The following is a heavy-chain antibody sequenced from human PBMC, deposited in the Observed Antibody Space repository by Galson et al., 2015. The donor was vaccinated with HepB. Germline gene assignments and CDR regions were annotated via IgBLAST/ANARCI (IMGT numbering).Heavy chain of an antibody. CDR1: GFTFSSYG. D-gene: IGHD6-13*01. J-gene: IGHJ6*02. CDR3: ARSSLDSSSWYRYYYYYYGMDV. CDR2: IWYDGSNK. V-gene: IGHV3-33*08. Sequence: SLRLSCAASGFTFSSYGMHWVRQAPGKGLEWVAVIWYDGSNKYYADSVKGRFTISRDNSKNTLYLQMNSLRAEDTAVYYCARSSLDSSSWYRYYYYYYGMDVWGQGTTVTVSS.